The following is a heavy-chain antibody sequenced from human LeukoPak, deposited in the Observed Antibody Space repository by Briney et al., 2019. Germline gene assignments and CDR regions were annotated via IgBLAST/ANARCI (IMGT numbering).Heavy chain of an antibody. CDR1: GFTFSSYS. CDR2: ISYDGSNK. Sequence: GGSLRLSCAASGFTFSSYSMHWVRQAPGKGLEWGAVISYDGSNKYYADSVIGRFTISRDNSKNTLYLQMNSLRAEDTAVYYCGRDSFGRYYYGMDVWGQGTTVTVSS. J-gene: IGHJ6*02. V-gene: IGHV3-30*14. CDR3: GRDSFGRYYYGMDV. D-gene: IGHD3-16*01.